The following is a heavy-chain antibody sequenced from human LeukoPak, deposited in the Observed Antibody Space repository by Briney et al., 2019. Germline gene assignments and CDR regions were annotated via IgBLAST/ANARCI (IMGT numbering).Heavy chain of an antibody. CDR3: ATTTCTSCYTGNLYYYGMDV. V-gene: IGHV1-18*01. CDR2: ISAYNGDT. D-gene: IGHD2-2*02. Sequence: ASVTVSCKASGYTFTSYGISWVRQAPGQGLEWMGWISAYNGDTNYAQKLQGRVTMTTDTSTSTAYMELRSLRSDDTAVYYCATTTCTSCYTGNLYYYGMDVWGQGTTVTVSS. CDR1: GYTFTSYG. J-gene: IGHJ6*02.